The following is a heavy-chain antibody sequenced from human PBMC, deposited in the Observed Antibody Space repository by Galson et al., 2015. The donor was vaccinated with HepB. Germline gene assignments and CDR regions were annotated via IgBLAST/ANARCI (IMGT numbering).Heavy chain of an antibody. CDR2: INSNGGGT. CDR3: ARLSRTTTVTTSAEY. Sequence: SVKVSCKGSTYTFSGYYIHWVRQAPGQGLEWMGRINSNGGGTDYAQKFQGRVTMTRDTSTSTAYMELTRLRSDDTAVYYCARLSRTTTVTTSAEYWGQGTLVTVSS. D-gene: IGHD4-11*01. CDR1: TYTFSGYY. J-gene: IGHJ4*02. V-gene: IGHV1-2*06.